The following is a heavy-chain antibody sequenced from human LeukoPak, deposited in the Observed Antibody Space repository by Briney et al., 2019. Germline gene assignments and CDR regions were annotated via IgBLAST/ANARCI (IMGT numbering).Heavy chain of an antibody. Sequence: TGGSLRLSCAASGFTFSSYSMNWVRQAPGKGLEWVAVISYDGSNKYYAASVKGRFTISRDNSNNTLDLQMNSLRAEDTAVYYCAKDSSSGSSYYFHGMDVWGQGTTVTVSS. CDR3: AKDSSSGSSYYFHGMDV. D-gene: IGHD3-10*01. CDR1: GFTFSSYS. J-gene: IGHJ6*02. V-gene: IGHV3-30*18. CDR2: ISYDGSNK.